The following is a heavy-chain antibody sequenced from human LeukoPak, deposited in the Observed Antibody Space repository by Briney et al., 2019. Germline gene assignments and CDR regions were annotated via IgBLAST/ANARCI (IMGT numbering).Heavy chain of an antibody. CDR3: AREVYYDFWSGYFGPSSTGHNWFDP. J-gene: IGHJ5*02. CDR2: ISYDGSNK. V-gene: IGHV3-30*04. D-gene: IGHD3-3*01. CDR1: GFTFSSYA. Sequence: LPGGSLRLSCAASGFTFSSYAMHWVRQAPGKGLEWVAVISYDGSNKYYADSVKGRFTISRDNSKNTLYLQMNSLRAEDTAVYYCAREVYYDFWSGYFGPSSTGHNWFDPWGQGTLVTVSS.